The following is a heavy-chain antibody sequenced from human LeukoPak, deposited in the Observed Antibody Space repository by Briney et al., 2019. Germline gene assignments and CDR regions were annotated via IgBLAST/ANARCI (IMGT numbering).Heavy chain of an antibody. V-gene: IGHV3-7*01. CDR1: GFTFSSYW. J-gene: IGHJ4*02. CDR3: ARRLGYYGSGSYYNQYYFDY. D-gene: IGHD3-10*01. Sequence: GGSLRLSCAASGFTFSSYWMSWVRQAPGKGLEWVANIKQDGSEKYYVDSVKGRFTISRDNATNSLYLQMNSLRAEDTAVYYCARRLGYYGSGSYYNQYYFDYWGQGTLVTVSS. CDR2: IKQDGSEK.